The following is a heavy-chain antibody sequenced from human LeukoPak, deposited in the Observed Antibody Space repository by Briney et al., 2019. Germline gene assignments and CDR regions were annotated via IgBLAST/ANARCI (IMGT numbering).Heavy chain of an antibody. Sequence: GGSLRLSCAVSGFTFSGFWMSWSRQAPGKGLEWVASINSDGSEGYYADVVKGRFTISRDNAKNSLYLQINSLRAEDTAVYYCAGVRAGGNRAFDVWGQGTVVAVSS. CDR3: AGVRAGGNRAFDV. D-gene: IGHD4-23*01. J-gene: IGHJ3*01. CDR1: GFTFSGFW. V-gene: IGHV3-7*03. CDR2: INSDGSEG.